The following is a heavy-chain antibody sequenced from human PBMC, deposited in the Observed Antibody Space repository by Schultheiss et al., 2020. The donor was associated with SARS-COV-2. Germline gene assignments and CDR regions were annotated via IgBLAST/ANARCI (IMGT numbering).Heavy chain of an antibody. D-gene: IGHD3-10*01. CDR1: GGSITSSSYY. Sequence: SETLSLTCSVSGGSITSSSYYWSWIRQPPGKGLEWIGEINHSGSTNYNPSLKSRVTISVDTSKNQFSLKLSSVTAADTAVYYCGPSRGSNRHYGSGSPRHDWGQGTLVTVSS. J-gene: IGHJ4*02. CDR2: INHSGST. CDR3: GPSRGSNRHYGSGSPRHD. V-gene: IGHV4-39*07.